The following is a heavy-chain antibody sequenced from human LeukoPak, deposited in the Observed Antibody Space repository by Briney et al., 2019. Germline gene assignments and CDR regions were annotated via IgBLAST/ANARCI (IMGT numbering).Heavy chain of an antibody. D-gene: IGHD6-13*01. CDR2: IYPGDSDT. CDR1: GYSFTSYW. Sequence: GESLKISCKGSGYSFTSYWIGWVRPMPGKGLEWMGIIYPGDSDTRYSPSFQGQVTISADKSISTAYLQWSSLKASDTAMYYCARSLAAAGDHDAFDIWGQGTMVTVSS. J-gene: IGHJ3*02. V-gene: IGHV5-51*01. CDR3: ARSLAAAGDHDAFDI.